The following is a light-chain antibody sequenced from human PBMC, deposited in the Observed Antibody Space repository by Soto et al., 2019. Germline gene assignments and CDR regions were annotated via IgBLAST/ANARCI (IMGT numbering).Light chain of an antibody. Sequence: ETVLTPFPGTLSLSPGERATLSCRASQSVTNTYLAWYQQKSGRAPRLLIDGASNRVTGIPDRFSGSGSGTDFTLAIDRLEPEDFAVYYCQQYGRSPITFAQGTRLEIK. V-gene: IGKV3-20*01. CDR1: QSVTNTY. J-gene: IGKJ5*01. CDR2: GAS. CDR3: QQYGRSPIT.